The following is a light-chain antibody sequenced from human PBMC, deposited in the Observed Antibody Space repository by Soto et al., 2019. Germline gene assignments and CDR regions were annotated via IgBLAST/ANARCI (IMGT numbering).Light chain of an antibody. Sequence: EIVMTQSPATLSASPGERATLSCRASQSISSNLAWYQQKPGQAPRLLMFRTSSRATGFPARFSGSGSGTEFNLTISSLQFEDFGVYYCQQYNSWPRATFGGGTKVEIK. CDR3: QQYNSWPRAT. CDR1: QSISSN. V-gene: IGKV3-15*01. J-gene: IGKJ4*01. CDR2: RTS.